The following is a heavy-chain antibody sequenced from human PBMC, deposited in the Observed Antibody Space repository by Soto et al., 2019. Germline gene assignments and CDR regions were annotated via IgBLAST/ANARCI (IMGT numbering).Heavy chain of an antibody. Sequence: QVQLVESGGGVVQPGGSLRLSCGDSGFTFRSYAMHWVRQTPGKGLEWVAVISYDGSNKHYADSVKGRFSISRDNAKNMLYLQMDSLSSEDTAVHYCVRSMIIVVRLIGLDYWGQGTLVTVSS. CDR3: VRSMIIVVRLIGLDY. CDR2: ISYDGSNK. CDR1: GFTFRSYA. J-gene: IGHJ4*02. V-gene: IGHV3-30-3*01. D-gene: IGHD3-22*01.